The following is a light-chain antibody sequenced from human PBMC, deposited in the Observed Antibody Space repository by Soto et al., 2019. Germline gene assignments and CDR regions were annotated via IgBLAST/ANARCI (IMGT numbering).Light chain of an antibody. V-gene: IGLV2-14*01. J-gene: IGLJ1*01. CDR2: DVS. Sequence: HSALTQPASVSGSPGQSITISCTGTSSDVGGYNYVSWYQQHPGKAPKFMIYDVSNRPSGVSNRFSGSKSGNTASLTISGLQAEDEADYYCSSYTTSNTRQIIFGTGTKVTLL. CDR1: SSDVGGYNY. CDR3: SSYTTSNTRQII.